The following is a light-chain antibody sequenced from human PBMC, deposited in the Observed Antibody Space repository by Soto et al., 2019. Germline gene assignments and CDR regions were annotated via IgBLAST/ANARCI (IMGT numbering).Light chain of an antibody. V-gene: IGKV1-39*01. Sequence: DIQMTQSPSSLSSSVGDRVTITCRALQSISSYVNWYQQKPGKAPKLLIYAASSLQSRVPSRFSGRGSWTDFTLTIRSLQPEYFATYFWQQIYSTRGTFGQGTKVEIK. CDR2: AAS. CDR3: QQIYSTRGT. CDR1: QSISSY. J-gene: IGKJ1*01.